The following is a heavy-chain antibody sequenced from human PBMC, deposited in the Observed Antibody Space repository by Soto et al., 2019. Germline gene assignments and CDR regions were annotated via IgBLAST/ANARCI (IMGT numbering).Heavy chain of an antibody. CDR2: ISSSSSYI. Sequence: EVQLVESGGGLVKPGGSLRLSCAASGFTFSSYSMNWVRQAPGKGLEWVSSISSSSSYIYYADSVKGRFTISRDNAKNSLDLQMNSLRAEDTAVYYCARERGGYYYYYYGMDVWGQGTTVTVSS. J-gene: IGHJ6*02. V-gene: IGHV3-21*01. D-gene: IGHD3-10*01. CDR3: ARERGGYYYYYYGMDV. CDR1: GFTFSSYS.